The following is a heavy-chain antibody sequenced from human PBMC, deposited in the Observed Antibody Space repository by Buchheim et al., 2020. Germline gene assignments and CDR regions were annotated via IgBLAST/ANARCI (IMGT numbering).Heavy chain of an antibody. CDR1: GGSFSGYY. Sequence: QVQLQQWGAGLLKPSETLSLTCAVYGGSFSGYYWSWIRQPPGKGLEWIGEINHSGSTNYNPSLKSRVTISVDTSKNQFSLKLSSVSDAKTAVYYGALTMVRGPGRDVWGQGTT. J-gene: IGHJ6*02. CDR3: ALTMVRGPGRDV. D-gene: IGHD3-10*01. V-gene: IGHV4-34*01. CDR2: INHSGST.